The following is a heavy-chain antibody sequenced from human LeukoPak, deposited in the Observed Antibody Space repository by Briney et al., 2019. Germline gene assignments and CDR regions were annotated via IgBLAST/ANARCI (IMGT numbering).Heavy chain of an antibody. J-gene: IGHJ4*02. D-gene: IGHD3-10*01. CDR1: GFRVSLYE. V-gene: IGHV3-48*03. CDR3: ATQAGYYDSGISDH. Sequence: GSLRLSCAASGFRVSLYEVNWARQAPGEGVGGVAYISSSSSAIYYADSVKGRFTISRDNAKNSLYLQMNSLRAEDTAIYYCATQAGYYDSGISDHWGQGTLVTVSS. CDR2: ISSSSSAI.